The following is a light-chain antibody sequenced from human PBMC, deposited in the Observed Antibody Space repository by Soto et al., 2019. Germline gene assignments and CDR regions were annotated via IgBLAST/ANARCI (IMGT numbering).Light chain of an antibody. CDR3: AEWDDSRNGPL. CDR2: SNN. Sequence: QSVRTQTPSASGAAGQRVTISGSGSSSNIGSNAVNWYQPLPGTAPTLLLYSNNQRHSGVPDRFSGSKSCTSASLAVNGLQSEDEAEDYWAEWDDSRNGPLFGRGSKVTVL. V-gene: IGLV1-44*01. J-gene: IGLJ3*02. CDR1: SSNIGSNA.